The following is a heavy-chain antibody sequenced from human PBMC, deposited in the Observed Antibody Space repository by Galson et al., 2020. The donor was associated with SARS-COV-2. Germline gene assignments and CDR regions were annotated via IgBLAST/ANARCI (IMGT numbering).Heavy chain of an antibody. CDR2: IDWDDDK. CDR1: GFSITSSGMC. V-gene: IGHV2-70*11. CDR3: ARIKPGRAARREGYSLDY. J-gene: IGHJ4*02. Sequence: ESGPTLVKPTQTLTLTCTISGFSITSSGMCVSWIRQPPGKALEWLARIDWDDDKYYSTSLKTRLTISKDTSKNQVVLTLTYMDPADTATYYCARIKPGRAARREGYSLDYGGKGSLVT. D-gene: IGHD6-13*01.